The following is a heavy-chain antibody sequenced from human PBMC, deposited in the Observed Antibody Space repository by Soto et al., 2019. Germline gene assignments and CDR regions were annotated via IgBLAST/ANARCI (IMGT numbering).Heavy chain of an antibody. J-gene: IGHJ3*02. CDR3: APHVHCSGGSCHYDAFDI. CDR2: IRDGGEST. V-gene: IGHV3-23*01. Sequence: EVQLLESGGGLVQPGESLRLSCAFSGFIFGNYMMTWVRQAPGKGLEWVSTIRDGGESTYYADSVKGRFTISRDNSKNTLYLQMDRRGVEDTAVYYCAPHVHCSGGSCHYDAFDIRGQGTMVTVSS. CDR1: GFIFGNYM. D-gene: IGHD2-15*01.